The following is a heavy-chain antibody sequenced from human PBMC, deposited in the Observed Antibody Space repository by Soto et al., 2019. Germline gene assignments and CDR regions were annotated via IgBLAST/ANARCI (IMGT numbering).Heavy chain of an antibody. D-gene: IGHD3-22*01. J-gene: IGHJ4*02. CDR1: GFTFSSYG. CDR3: ATYDSSGYFVDY. Sequence: PGGSLRLSCAASGFTFSSYGMHWVRQAPGKGLEWVAVIWYDGSNKYYADSVKGRFTISRDNSKNTLYLQMNSLRAEDTAVYYCATYDSSGYFVDYWGQGTLVTVSS. V-gene: IGHV3-33*01. CDR2: IWYDGSNK.